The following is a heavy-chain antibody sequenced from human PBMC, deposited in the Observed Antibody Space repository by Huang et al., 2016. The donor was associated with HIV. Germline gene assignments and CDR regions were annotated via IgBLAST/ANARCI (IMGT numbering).Heavy chain of an antibody. D-gene: IGHD3-22*01. CDR1: GFSISSYW. J-gene: IGHJ4*02. CDR2: INSDGSST. V-gene: IGHV3-74*01. Sequence: EVQLVESGGGLVQPGGSLRLSCAAPGFSISSYWMPWVRQAPGKGLVWVSRINSDGSSTSYADSGKGRFTISRDNAKNTLYLQMNRLRAEDTAVYYCARDPRIQSWLNFFDYWGQGTLVSVSS. CDR3: ARDPRIQSWLNFFDY.